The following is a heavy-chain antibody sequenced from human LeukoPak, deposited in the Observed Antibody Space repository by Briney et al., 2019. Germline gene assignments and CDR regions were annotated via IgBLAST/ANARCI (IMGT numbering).Heavy chain of an antibody. V-gene: IGHV1-18*01. CDR1: GYTFTNYG. D-gene: IGHD3-22*01. CDR3: ARDPYDGSCCIDY. J-gene: IGHJ4*02. Sequence: ASVKVSCKAPGYTFTNYGITWVRQAPGQGLEWMGWINTYNGNTNYAQKLQGRVTMTTDTSTSTAYMELRSLRSDDTAVYYCARDPYDGSCCIDYWGQGTLVTVSS. CDR2: INTYNGNT.